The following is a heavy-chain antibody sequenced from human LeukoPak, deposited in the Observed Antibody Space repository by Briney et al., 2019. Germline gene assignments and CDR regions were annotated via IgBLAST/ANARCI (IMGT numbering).Heavy chain of an antibody. CDR3: VTGFGWLPDY. D-gene: IGHD5-12*01. Sequence: SETLSLTCAVSGGSITSLYCSRIRQPPGKGLEWIGYIYKSETTNYSPSLRSRVTISADTSKNQFSLKLSSVTAAGTAVYYCVTGFGWLPDYWGQGTPVTVSS. V-gene: IGHV4-59*11. J-gene: IGHJ4*02. CDR1: GGSITSLY. CDR2: IYKSETT.